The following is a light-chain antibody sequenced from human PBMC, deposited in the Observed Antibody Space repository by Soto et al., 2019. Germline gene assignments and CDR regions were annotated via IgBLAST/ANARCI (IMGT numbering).Light chain of an antibody. CDR1: QGISSY. V-gene: IGKV1-8*01. Sequence: AIRMTQSPSSFSASTGDRVTITCRASQGISSYLAWYQQKPGKAPKLLIYAASTLQSGVPSRFSGSGSGTDFTLTISCLQTADFATYYYQPYYNHPFTFGPGTNVDIK. J-gene: IGKJ3*01. CDR2: AAS. CDR3: QPYYNHPFT.